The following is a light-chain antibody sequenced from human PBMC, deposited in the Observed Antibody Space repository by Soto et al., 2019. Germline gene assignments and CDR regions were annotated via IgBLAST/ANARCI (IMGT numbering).Light chain of an antibody. J-gene: IGLJ1*01. CDR2: EVS. CDR1: SSDVGGYNY. CDR3: SSYTSSSTYV. Sequence: VLTQPASVSGSPGQSITISCTGTSSDVGGYNYVSWYQQHPGKAPKLMIYEVSNRPSGVSNRFSGSKSGNTASLTISGLQAEDEADYYCSSYTSSSTYVFGTGTKVTVL. V-gene: IGLV2-14*01.